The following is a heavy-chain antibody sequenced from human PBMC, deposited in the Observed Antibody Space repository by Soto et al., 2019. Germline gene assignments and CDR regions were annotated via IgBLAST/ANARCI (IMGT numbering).Heavy chain of an antibody. D-gene: IGHD1-26*01. J-gene: IGHJ6*02. V-gene: IGHV3-23*01. Sequence: VRYLRLSSAASGFTFSSYAMSWVRQAPGKGLEWVSAISGSGGSTYYADSVKGRFTISRDNSKNTLYLQMNSLRAEDTAVYYCASVCSWSYLYHYVMDFRGQGNTVTV. CDR3: ASVCSWSYLYHYVMDF. CDR2: ISGSGGST. CDR1: GFTFSSYA.